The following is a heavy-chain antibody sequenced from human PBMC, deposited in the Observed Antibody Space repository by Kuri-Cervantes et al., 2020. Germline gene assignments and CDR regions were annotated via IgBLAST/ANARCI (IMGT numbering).Heavy chain of an antibody. V-gene: IGHV3-74*01. Sequence: GESLKISCAASGFTFSSYWMHWVRQAPGKGLVWVSRINSDGSSTSYADSVKGRFTISRDNAKNSLYLQMNSLRAEDTAVYYCAAVEDYGDYLRDYWGQGTLVTVSS. CDR2: INSDGSST. J-gene: IGHJ4*02. CDR3: AAVEDYGDYLRDY. CDR1: GFTFSSYW. D-gene: IGHD4-17*01.